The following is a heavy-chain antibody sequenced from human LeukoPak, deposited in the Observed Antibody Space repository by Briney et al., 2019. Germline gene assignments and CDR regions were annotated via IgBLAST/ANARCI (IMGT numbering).Heavy chain of an antibody. CDR1: GFSFSNFW. V-gene: IGHV3-7*01. CDR3: ARGGGSSS. D-gene: IGHD6-6*01. CDR2: IKPDGSAT. Sequence: QPGGSLRLSCAASGFSFSNFWMSWVRQAPGKGLEWVANIKPDGSATYYVDSVKGRFTISRDNAKNSLDLQMNSLRAEDTAVYYCARGGGSSSWGQGTLVTVSS. J-gene: IGHJ5*02.